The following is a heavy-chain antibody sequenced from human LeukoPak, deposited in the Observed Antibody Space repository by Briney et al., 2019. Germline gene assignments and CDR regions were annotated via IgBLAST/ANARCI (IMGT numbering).Heavy chain of an antibody. J-gene: IGHJ6*04. Sequence: SETLSLTCAVSGYSISSGYYWGWIRQPPGKGLEWSGSIYHSGSTLYNPSLKRRVTISVDTSKTQFSLNLSSVTAADTAVYYCARDTGSSSGGGSGMDVWGKGTTVTVSS. CDR1: GYSISSGYY. CDR2: IYHSGST. V-gene: IGHV4-38-2*02. D-gene: IGHD6-13*01. CDR3: ARDTGSSSGGGSGMDV.